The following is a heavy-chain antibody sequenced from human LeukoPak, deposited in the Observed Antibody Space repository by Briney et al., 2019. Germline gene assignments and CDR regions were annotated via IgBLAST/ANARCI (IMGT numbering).Heavy chain of an antibody. D-gene: IGHD4-11*01. CDR1: GGSISSSSYY. CDR2: IYYSGST. CDR3: ARHDYSTNWFDP. J-gene: IGHJ5*02. Sequence: KPSETLSLTCTVSGGSISSSSYYWGWIRQPPGKGLEWIGSIYYSGSTYYNPSLKSQVTISVDTSKNQLSLKLSSVTAADTAVYYCARHDYSTNWFDPWGQGTLVTVSS. V-gene: IGHV4-39*01.